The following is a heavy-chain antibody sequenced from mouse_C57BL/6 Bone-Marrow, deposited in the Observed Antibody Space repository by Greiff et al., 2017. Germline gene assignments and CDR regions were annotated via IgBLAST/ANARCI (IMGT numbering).Heavy chain of an antibody. J-gene: IGHJ4*01. CDR2: ISRGGDYI. CDR3: TRDIYGSSPHYYAMDY. V-gene: IGHV5-9-1*02. D-gene: IGHD1-1*01. CDR1: GFTFSSYA. Sequence: EVQLQESGEGLVKPGGSLKLSCAASGFTFSSYAMSWVRQTPEKRLEWVAYISRGGDYIYYADTVKGRFTISRDNARNTLYLQMSSLKSEDTAMYYCTRDIYGSSPHYYAMDYWGQGTSVTVSS.